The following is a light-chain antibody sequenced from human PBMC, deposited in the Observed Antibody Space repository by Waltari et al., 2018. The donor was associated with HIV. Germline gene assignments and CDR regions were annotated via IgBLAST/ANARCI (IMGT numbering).Light chain of an antibody. CDR1: SSNIGAGYD. V-gene: IGLV1-40*01. Sequence: QSVLTQPPSVSGAPGQRVTISCTGSSSNIGAGYDVHCYQQHPGTAPKLLIYGNNNRPSGVPDRFSGSKSGTSASLAITGLQAEDEADYYCQSYDSSLSGWVFGGGTKLTVL. CDR3: QSYDSSLSGWV. J-gene: IGLJ3*02. CDR2: GNN.